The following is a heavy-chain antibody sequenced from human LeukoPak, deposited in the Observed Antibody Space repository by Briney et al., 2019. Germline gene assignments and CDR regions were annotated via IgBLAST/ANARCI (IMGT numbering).Heavy chain of an antibody. D-gene: IGHD2-2*01. Sequence: GGSLRLSCATSGFPFSSYEMNWVRQAPGKGLEWVSYISSSGSTIYYADCVKGRFTISRDNAKNSLYLQMNSLRAEDTAVYYCARDMDPTLSYYFDYWGQGTLVTVSS. CDR1: GFPFSSYE. CDR2: ISSSGSTI. V-gene: IGHV3-48*03. CDR3: ARDMDPTLSYYFDY. J-gene: IGHJ4*02.